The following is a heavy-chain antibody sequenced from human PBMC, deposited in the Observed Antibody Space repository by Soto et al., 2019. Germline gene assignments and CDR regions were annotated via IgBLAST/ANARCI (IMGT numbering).Heavy chain of an antibody. J-gene: IGHJ4*02. CDR1: GGSISSGGYY. CDR2: IYYSGST. D-gene: IGHD3-10*01. V-gene: IGHV4-31*03. Sequence: QVQLQESGPGLVKPSQTLSLTCTVSGGSISSGGYYWSWIRQHPGKGLEGIGYIYYSGSTYYNPSLKSRVTISVDTSKNQFSLKLSSVTAADTDVYYCASSLPSMVRGRIDYWGQGTLVTVSS. CDR3: ASSLPSMVRGRIDY.